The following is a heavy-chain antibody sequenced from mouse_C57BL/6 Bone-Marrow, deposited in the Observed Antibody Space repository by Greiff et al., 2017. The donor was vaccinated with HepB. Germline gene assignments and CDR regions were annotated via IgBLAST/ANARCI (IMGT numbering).Heavy chain of an antibody. J-gene: IGHJ1*03. Sequence: EVQLQQSGAELVRPGASVKLSCTASGFNIKDDYMHWVKQRPEQGLEWIGWIDPENGDTEYASKFQGKATITADTSSNTAYLQLSSLTSEDTAVYYCSRPSYYDYGDVGGTGTTVTVSA. CDR2: IDPENGDT. CDR1: GFNIKDDY. CDR3: SRPSYYDYGDV. D-gene: IGHD2-4*01. V-gene: IGHV14-4*01.